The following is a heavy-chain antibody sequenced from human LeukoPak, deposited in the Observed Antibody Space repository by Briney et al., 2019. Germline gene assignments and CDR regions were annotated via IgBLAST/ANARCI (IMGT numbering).Heavy chain of an antibody. Sequence: GGSLRLSCVASGITFSHYSMNWVRQAPGKGLEWVSYISDSSTTIYYSDSVKGRFTISRDNAKNSLYLQMNSLRAEDTAIYYCARGVDCSGDYCYSNYWGQGTLVTVSS. J-gene: IGHJ4*02. D-gene: IGHD2-15*01. CDR2: ISDSSTTI. CDR1: GITFSHYS. CDR3: ARGVDCSGDYCYSNY. V-gene: IGHV3-48*01.